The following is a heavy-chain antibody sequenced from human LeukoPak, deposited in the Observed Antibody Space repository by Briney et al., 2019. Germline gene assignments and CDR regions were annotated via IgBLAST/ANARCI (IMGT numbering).Heavy chain of an antibody. CDR1: EFTFSSYA. J-gene: IGHJ4*02. D-gene: IGHD6-13*01. CDR2: ISGSDYST. Sequence: PGGSLRLSCAASEFTFSSYAMSWVRQAPGKGLEWVSGISGSDYSTYYADSVKGRFTISRDKSRNMLYLQMNSLRAEDTAVYYCAPPTFSSSWYVYWGQGTLVTVSS. V-gene: IGHV3-23*01. CDR3: APPTFSSSWYVY.